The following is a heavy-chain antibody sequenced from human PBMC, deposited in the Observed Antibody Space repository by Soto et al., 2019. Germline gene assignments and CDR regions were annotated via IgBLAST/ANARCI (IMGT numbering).Heavy chain of an antibody. CDR2: INHSGST. CDR1: GGSFSGYY. Sequence: PSETLSLTCAVYGGSFSGYYWSWIRQPPGKGLEWIGEINHSGSTNYNPSLKSRVTISVDTSKNQFSLKLSSVTAADTAVYYCARVGGYCTNGVCYHYFDYWGQGTLVTV. V-gene: IGHV4-34*01. D-gene: IGHD2-8*01. CDR3: ARVGGYCTNGVCYHYFDY. J-gene: IGHJ4*02.